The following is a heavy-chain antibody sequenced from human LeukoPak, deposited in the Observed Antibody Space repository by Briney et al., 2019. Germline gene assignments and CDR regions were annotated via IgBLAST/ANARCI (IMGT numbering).Heavy chain of an antibody. CDR1: GFTLSSYA. CDR2: ISGSGGST. V-gene: IGHV3-23*01. D-gene: IGHD5-12*01. CDR3: ARKLSGYAPFDC. J-gene: IGHJ4*02. Sequence: GGSLRLSCAASGFTLSSYAMSWVRQAPGRGLTWVSGISGSGGSTYYADSVKGRFTISRDNPRSTLYLQMSSLRAEDTAVYYCARKLSGYAPFDCWGQGTLVTVSS.